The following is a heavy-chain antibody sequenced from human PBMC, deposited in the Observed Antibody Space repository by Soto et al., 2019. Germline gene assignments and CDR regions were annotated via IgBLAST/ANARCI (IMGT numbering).Heavy chain of an antibody. V-gene: IGHV1-18*01. D-gene: IGHD1-20*01. CDR3: ASTTNWNHLDYYSGMDV. J-gene: IGHJ6*02. Sequence: VSVQVPCKASGYTFTSYGISWVRQAPGQGLEWMGWISAYNGNTNYAQKLQGRVTMTTNTSTSTAYMELRSLRSDDTAVYYCASTTNWNHLDYYSGMDVSGQGTSVT. CDR1: GYTFTSYG. CDR2: ISAYNGNT.